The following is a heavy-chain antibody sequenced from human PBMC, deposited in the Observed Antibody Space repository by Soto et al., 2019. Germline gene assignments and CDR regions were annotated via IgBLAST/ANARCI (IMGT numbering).Heavy chain of an antibody. CDR1: GYTFTSYD. J-gene: IGHJ6*03. D-gene: IGHD1-7*01. CDR2: MNPDSTNT. Sequence: ASVKVSCKASGYTFTSYDVNWLRQATGQGLEWMGWMNPDSTNTGYAQNFQGRITMTRDTSTSTAYMELSTLGSEDTAVYYCARGQSNSGNYYFYLLVWGDGTTVTVS. CDR3: ARGQSNSGNYYFYLLV. V-gene: IGHV1-8*01.